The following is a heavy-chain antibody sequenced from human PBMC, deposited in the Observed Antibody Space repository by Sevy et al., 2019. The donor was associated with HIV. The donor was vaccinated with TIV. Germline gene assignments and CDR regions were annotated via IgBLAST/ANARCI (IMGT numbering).Heavy chain of an antibody. V-gene: IGHV3-53*01. CDR2: IYSGGAT. J-gene: IGHJ4*02. D-gene: IGHD6-13*01. Sequence: GGSLRLSCAVSGLTVSSNYMSWVRQAPGKGLEWVPLIYSGGATYYADSVNGRFTISGDDSKNTLYLQMDSLRAEDTAVYYCARGGLDSNWFRSFDYWGRGTLVTVSS. CDR1: GLTVSSNY. CDR3: ARGGLDSNWFRSFDY.